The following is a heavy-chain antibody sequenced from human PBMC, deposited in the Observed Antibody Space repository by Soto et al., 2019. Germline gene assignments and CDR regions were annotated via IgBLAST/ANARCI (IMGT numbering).Heavy chain of an antibody. V-gene: IGHV3-30-3*01. CDR2: ISYDGSNK. Sequence: ESGGGVVQPGRSLRLSCAASGFTFSSYAMHWVRQAPGKGLEWVAVISYDGSNKYYADSVKGRFTISRDNSKNTLYLQMNSLRAEDTAVYYCARPTRGDGYFDYWGQGTLVTVSS. CDR1: GFTFSSYA. J-gene: IGHJ4*02. CDR3: ARPTRGDGYFDY. D-gene: IGHD3-10*01.